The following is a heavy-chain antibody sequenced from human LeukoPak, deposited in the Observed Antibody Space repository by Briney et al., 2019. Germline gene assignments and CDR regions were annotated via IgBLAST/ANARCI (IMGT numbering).Heavy chain of an antibody. J-gene: IGHJ4*02. CDR3: ARDNSRYNSLDY. CDR2: IYYSGST. Sequence: PSETLSLTCTVSGGSISSYYWSWIRQPPGKGLEWIGYIYYSGSTNYNPSLKSRVTISVDTSKNQFSLKLSSVTAADTAVYYCARDNSRYNSLDYWGQGTLVTVSS. V-gene: IGHV4-59*01. D-gene: IGHD6-25*01. CDR1: GGSISSYY.